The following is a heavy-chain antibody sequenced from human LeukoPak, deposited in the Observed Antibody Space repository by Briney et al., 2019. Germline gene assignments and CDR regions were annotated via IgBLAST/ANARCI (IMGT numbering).Heavy chain of an antibody. D-gene: IGHD1-1*01. CDR2: ISGSGGST. J-gene: IGHJ4*02. CDR3: AKDLSYNYGATKDY. CDR1: GFTFSSYA. V-gene: IGHV3-23*01. Sequence: PGGSLRLSCAASGFTFSSYAMSWVRQAPGKGLEWVSGISGSGGSTYYADSVKGRFTISRDNSKNTLYPQMNSLRAEDTAVYYCAKDLSYNYGATKDYWGQGTLVTVSS.